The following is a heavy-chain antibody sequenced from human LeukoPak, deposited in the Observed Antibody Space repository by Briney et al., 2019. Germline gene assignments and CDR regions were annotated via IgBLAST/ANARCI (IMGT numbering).Heavy chain of an antibody. V-gene: IGHV3-23*01. J-gene: IGHJ4*02. CDR1: GFTFSSYA. Sequence: PGGSLRLSCAASGFTFSSYAMSWVRQAPGKGLEWVSSISGSDSSTHYADSVKGRFTVSRDNSKNTLYLQMNSLRAEDTALYYCAKQRRQWLVHSIDYWGQGTLATVSS. CDR3: AKQRRQWLVHSIDY. CDR2: ISGSDSST. D-gene: IGHD6-19*01.